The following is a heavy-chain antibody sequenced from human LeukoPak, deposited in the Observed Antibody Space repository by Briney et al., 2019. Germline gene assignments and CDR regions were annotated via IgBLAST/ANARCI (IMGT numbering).Heavy chain of an antibody. CDR2: ISAYNGNT. Sequence: ASVKVSCKASGYTFTGYYMHWVRQAPGQGLEWMGWISAYNGNTNYAQKLQGRVTMTTDTSTSTAYMELRSLRSDDTAVYYCAREGIISHYFDYWGQGTLVTVSS. J-gene: IGHJ4*02. V-gene: IGHV1-18*04. CDR1: GYTFTGYY. D-gene: IGHD2-21*01. CDR3: AREGIISHYFDY.